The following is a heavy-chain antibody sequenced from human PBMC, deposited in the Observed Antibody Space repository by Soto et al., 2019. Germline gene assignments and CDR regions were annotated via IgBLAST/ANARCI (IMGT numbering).Heavy chain of an antibody. CDR1: GYSFTSYW. J-gene: IGHJ6*02. Sequence: PGESLKISCKGSGYSFTSYWIGWVRQMPGKGLEWMGIIYPGDSDTRYSPSFQGQVTISADKSISTAYLQWSSLKASDTAMYYCDRSRRYSSGWVAVYYGMDVWGQGTTVTVSS. CDR2: IYPGDSDT. D-gene: IGHD6-19*01. CDR3: DRSRRYSSGWVAVYYGMDV. V-gene: IGHV5-51*01.